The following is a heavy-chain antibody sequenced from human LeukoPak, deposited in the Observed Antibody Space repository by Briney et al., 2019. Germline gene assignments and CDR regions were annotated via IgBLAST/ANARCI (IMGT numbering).Heavy chain of an antibody. J-gene: IGHJ3*01. CDR2: ISPISAYI. CDR1: GFTLSGHS. D-gene: IGHD3-22*01. CDR3: ARTIYYYESTSYFSDAFDV. Sequence: PGGSLRLSCAATGFTLSGHSMNWVRQAPGKGLDWVSSISPISAYIYYQDSVKGRFTISRDDAKNSLYLEMDSLRAEDTAVYYCARTIYYYESTSYFSDAFDVWGQGTMVTVSS. V-gene: IGHV3-21*01.